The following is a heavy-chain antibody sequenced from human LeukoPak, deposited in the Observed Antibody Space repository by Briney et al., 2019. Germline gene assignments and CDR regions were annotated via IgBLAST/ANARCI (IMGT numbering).Heavy chain of an antibody. CDR2: ISSSSSTI. J-gene: IGHJ4*02. D-gene: IGHD3-10*01. V-gene: IGHV3-48*04. Sequence: GGSLRLSCAASGFTFSSYSMNWVRQAPGKGLEWVSYISSSSSTIYYADSVKGRFTISRDNAKNSLYLQMNSLRAEDTAVYYCARGEHMYYYGSGSYFPIFDYWGQGTLVTVSS. CDR3: ARGEHMYYYGSGSYFPIFDY. CDR1: GFTFSSYS.